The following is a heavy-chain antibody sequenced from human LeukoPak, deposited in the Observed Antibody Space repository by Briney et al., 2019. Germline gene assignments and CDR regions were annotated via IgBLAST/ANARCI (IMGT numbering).Heavy chain of an antibody. V-gene: IGHV1-2*02. D-gene: IGHD2-2*01. J-gene: IGHJ5*02. CDR3: AETYCSSTSCYSLDP. CDR1: GYTFTGYY. CDR2: INPNSGGT. Sequence: GASVKVSCKASGYTFTGYYMHWVRQAPGQGLEWMGWINPNSGGTNYAQKFQGRVTMTRDTSISTAYMELSRLRSDDTAVYYCAETYCSSTSCYSLDPWGQGTLVTVSS.